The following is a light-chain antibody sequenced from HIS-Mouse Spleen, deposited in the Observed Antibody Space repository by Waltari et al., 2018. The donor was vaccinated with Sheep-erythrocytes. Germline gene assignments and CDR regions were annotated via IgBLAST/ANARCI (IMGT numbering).Light chain of an antibody. CDR1: SSDVGGYNY. Sequence: QSALTQPASVSGSPGQSITIPCTGTSSDVGGYNYVSWYQQHPGKAPKLMIYEVSNRPSGVSNRFSGSKSGNTASLTISGLQAEDEADYYCSSYTSSSTWVFCGGTKLTVL. CDR3: SSYTSSSTWV. CDR2: EVS. J-gene: IGLJ3*02. V-gene: IGLV2-14*01.